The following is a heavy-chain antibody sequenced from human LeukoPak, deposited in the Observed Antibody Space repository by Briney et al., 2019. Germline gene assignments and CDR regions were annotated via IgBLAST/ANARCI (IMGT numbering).Heavy chain of an antibody. D-gene: IGHD4-17*01. CDR3: ARDQAVTTSSTYYYGMHV. J-gene: IGHJ6*02. CDR2: ISAYNGNT. V-gene: IGHV1-18*01. CDR1: GYTFTSYG. Sequence: GASVKVSCKASGYTFTSYGISWVRQAPGQGLEWMGWISAYNGNTNYAQKLQGRVTMTTDTSTSTAYMELRSLRSDDTAVYYCARDQAVTTSSTYYYGMHVWGQGTTVTVSS.